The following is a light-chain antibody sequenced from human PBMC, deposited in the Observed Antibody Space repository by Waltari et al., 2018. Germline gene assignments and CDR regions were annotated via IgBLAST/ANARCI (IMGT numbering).Light chain of an antibody. Sequence: SALTQPDSVSGSPGQSITISCSGISSDSGGYNYVSWYQQHPGEAPKLILYDVTNRPSGLSDRCSCAKSGSSASLTISGLQPEDEADYYCSSFTSSTTGIFGGGTKLTVL. V-gene: IGLV2-14*03. CDR2: DVT. J-gene: IGLJ2*01. CDR3: SSFTSSTTGI. CDR1: SSDSGGYNY.